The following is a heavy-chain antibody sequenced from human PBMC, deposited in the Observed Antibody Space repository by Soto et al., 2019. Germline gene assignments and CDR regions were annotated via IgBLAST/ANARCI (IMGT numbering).Heavy chain of an antibody. CDR3: AREEDIVVVPAALGGMDV. J-gene: IGHJ6*02. CDR2: IIPILGIA. D-gene: IGHD2-2*01. CDR1: GGTFSSYT. Sequence: QVQLVQSGAEVKKPGSSVKVSCKASGGTFSSYTISWVRQAPGQGLEWMGRIIPILGIANYAQKFQGRVTITADKSTSTAYMELSSLRSEYTAVYYCAREEDIVVVPAALGGMDVWGQGTTVTVSS. V-gene: IGHV1-69*08.